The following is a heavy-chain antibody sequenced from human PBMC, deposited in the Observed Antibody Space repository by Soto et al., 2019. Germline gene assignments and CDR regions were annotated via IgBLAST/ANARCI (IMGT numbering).Heavy chain of an antibody. CDR1: GGSISSGDYY. J-gene: IGHJ5*02. CDR3: ARDEGLGITSQNIVTCP. CDR2: IYYSGST. V-gene: IGHV4-30-4*01. Sequence: SSETLSLTCTVSGGSISSGDYYWSWIRQPPGKGLEWIGYIYYSGSTYYNPSLKSRVTISVGTSKNQFSLKLSSVTAADTAVYYCARDEGLGITSQNIVTCPWGQGTLVTVSS. D-gene: IGHD3-16*02.